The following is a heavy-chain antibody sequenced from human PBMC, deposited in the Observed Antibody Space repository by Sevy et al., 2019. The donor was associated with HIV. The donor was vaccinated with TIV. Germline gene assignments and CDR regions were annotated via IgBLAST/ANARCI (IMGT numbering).Heavy chain of an antibody. D-gene: IGHD3-3*01. Sequence: GGSLRLSCAASGFNFSSYGMHWVRQAPGKGLEWVAVISYDGSSKYYAESVKGRFTISRDNSKNTLYLQISSLRAEDTAVYYCGKESGSYYDFWSGHDAFDIWGQGTMVTVSS. V-gene: IGHV3-30*18. CDR1: GFNFSSYG. J-gene: IGHJ3*02. CDR3: GKESGSYYDFWSGHDAFDI. CDR2: ISYDGSSK.